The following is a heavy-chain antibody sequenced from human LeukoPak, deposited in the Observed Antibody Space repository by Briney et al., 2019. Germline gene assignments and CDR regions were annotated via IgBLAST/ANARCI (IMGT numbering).Heavy chain of an antibody. J-gene: IGHJ4*02. CDR2: IYYSGST. CDR1: GRSISSSSYY. V-gene: IGHV4-39*01. CDR3: ARTFPSGWYDY. D-gene: IGHD6-19*01. Sequence: SETLSLTCTVSGRSISSSSYYWGWIRQPPGKGLEWIGSIYYSGSTYYNPSLKSRVTISVDTSKNQFSLKLSSVTAADTAVYYCARTFPSGWYDYWGQGTLVTVSS.